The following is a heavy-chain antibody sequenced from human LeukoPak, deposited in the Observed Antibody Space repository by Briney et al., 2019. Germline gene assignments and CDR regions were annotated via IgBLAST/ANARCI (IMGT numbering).Heavy chain of an antibody. V-gene: IGHV4-59*01. CDR3: ARGPRGSGWYHRDY. J-gene: IGHJ4*02. D-gene: IGHD6-19*01. CDR2: IYYSGST. CDR1: GGSISSYY. Sequence: SETLSLTCTVSGGSISSYYWSWIRQPPGKGLEWIGYIYYSGSTNYNPSLKSRVTISVDTSKNQFSLKLSSVTAADTAVYYCARGPRGSGWYHRDYWGQGTLVTVSS.